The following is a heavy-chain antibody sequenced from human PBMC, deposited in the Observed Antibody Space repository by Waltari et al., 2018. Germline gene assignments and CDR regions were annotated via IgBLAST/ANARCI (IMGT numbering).Heavy chain of an antibody. D-gene: IGHD3-16*01. Sequence: QVQLQESGPGLVKPSETLSLTCTVSSGSVRAYHWSWLRQSPGKGLEWIGCVYYSGTTTYNPSLKSRVIISVDTSKNQWSLKLTSVTAADTAVYYCARDRGEIWDDVFGPAGFDPWGQGTLVTVSS. J-gene: IGHJ5*02. CDR2: VYYSGTT. CDR1: SGSVRAYH. V-gene: IGHV4-59*02. CDR3: ARDRGEIWDDVFGPAGFDP.